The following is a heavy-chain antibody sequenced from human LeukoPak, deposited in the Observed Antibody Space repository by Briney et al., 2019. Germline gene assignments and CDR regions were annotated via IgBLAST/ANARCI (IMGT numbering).Heavy chain of an antibody. CDR2: ISGSGTYT. V-gene: IGHV3-23*01. Sequence: PGGSLRLSCAASGLIFSNHAMSWVRQAPGKGLEWVSVISGSGTYTYYADSVKGRFTISRDNYKKTLYLQMNSLRVEDTAVYYCAKSPPAVVVPATIYFDSWGQGTLLTVSS. CDR3: AKSPPAVVVPATIYFDS. J-gene: IGHJ4*02. D-gene: IGHD2-2*01. CDR1: GLIFSNHA.